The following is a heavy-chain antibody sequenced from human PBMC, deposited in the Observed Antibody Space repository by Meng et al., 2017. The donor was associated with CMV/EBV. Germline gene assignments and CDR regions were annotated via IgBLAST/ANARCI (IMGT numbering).Heavy chain of an antibody. CDR2: INPNSGGT. CDR1: GYTFTGYY. V-gene: IGHV1-2*02. Sequence: QVKRVHAWAAVKTPGDSVNVSCKASGYTFTGYYMHWGRQAPGQGLEWMGWINPNSGGTNYAQKFQGRVTMTRDTSISTAYMELSRLRSDDTAVYYCARLGSTDDYWGQGTLVTVSS. J-gene: IGHJ4*02. D-gene: IGHD2-15*01. CDR3: ARLGSTDDY.